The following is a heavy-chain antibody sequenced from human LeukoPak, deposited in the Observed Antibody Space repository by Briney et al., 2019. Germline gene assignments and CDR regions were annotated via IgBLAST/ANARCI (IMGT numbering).Heavy chain of an antibody. D-gene: IGHD3-16*02. CDR3: ARSRDYVWGSYRPFDY. CDR2: INPSGGST. J-gene: IGHJ4*02. CDR1: GYTFTSYY. V-gene: IGHV1-46*01. Sequence: ASVKVSCKASGYTFTSYYMHWVRQAPGQGLEWMGIINPSGGSTSYAQKFQGRVTMTRDTSTSTVYMELSSLRSEDTAVYYRARSRDYVWGSYRPFDYWGQGTLVTVSS.